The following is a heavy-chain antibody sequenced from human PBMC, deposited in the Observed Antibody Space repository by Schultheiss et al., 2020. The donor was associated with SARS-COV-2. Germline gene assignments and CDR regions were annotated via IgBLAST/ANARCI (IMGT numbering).Heavy chain of an antibody. CDR1: GGSFSGYY. CDR2: IYYSGST. CDR3: ARHLPYFDL. J-gene: IGHJ2*01. Sequence: SETLSLTCAVYGGSFSGYYWSWIRQPPGKGLEWIGYIYYSGSTNYNPSLKSRVTISVDTSKNQFSLKLSSVTAADTAVYYCARHLPYFDLWGRGTLVTVSS. V-gene: IGHV4-59*08.